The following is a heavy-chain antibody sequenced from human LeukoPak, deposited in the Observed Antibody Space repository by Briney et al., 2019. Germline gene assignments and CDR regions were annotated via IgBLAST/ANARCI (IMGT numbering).Heavy chain of an antibody. D-gene: IGHD4-17*01. CDR2: IFTGRST. V-gene: IGHV4-4*07. CDR1: GDSIYNYY. J-gene: IGHJ4*02. CDR3: ARESREVHGDGYCFDY. Sequence: SETLSLTCTVSGDSIYNYYWGWIRQPAGKGLEWIGRIFTGRSTDYNPSLTSRVTMSLDTSKNQFSLKLNSVTAADTAVYYCARESREVHGDGYCFDYWGQGTLVTVSS.